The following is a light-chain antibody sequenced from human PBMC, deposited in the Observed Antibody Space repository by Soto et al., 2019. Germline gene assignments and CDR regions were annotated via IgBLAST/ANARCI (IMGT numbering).Light chain of an antibody. V-gene: IGLV2-14*03. J-gene: IGLJ1*01. CDR1: SSDVGGHNY. CDR3: SSYTSGTFV. CDR2: DVS. Sequence: QSALTQPASVSGSPGQSITIPCTGTSSDVGGHNYVSWYQQHPGKAPKLILYDVSDRPSGVSSRFSGSKSGNTASLTISGLQAEDEADYYCSSYTSGTFVFGTGTKVTVL.